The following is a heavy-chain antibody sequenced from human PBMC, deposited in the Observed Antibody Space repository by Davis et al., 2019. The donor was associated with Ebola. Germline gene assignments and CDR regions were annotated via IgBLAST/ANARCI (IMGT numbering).Heavy chain of an antibody. Sequence: ASVKVSCKASGYTFTSYGISWVRQAPGQGLEWMGWISAYNGNTNYAQKFQGRVTITADKSTSTAYMELSSLRSEGTAVYYCARVMYDYVWGSYRNWYFDLWGRGTLVTVSS. D-gene: IGHD3-16*02. CDR1: GYTFTSYG. J-gene: IGHJ2*01. CDR2: ISAYNGNT. CDR3: ARVMYDYVWGSYRNWYFDL. V-gene: IGHV1-18*01.